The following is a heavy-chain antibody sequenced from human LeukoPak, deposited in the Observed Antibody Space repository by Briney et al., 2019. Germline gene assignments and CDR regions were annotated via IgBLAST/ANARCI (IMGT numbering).Heavy chain of an antibody. D-gene: IGHD3-3*01. CDR3: ARGRITIFGVVMGFDI. V-gene: IGHV1-69*02. Sequence: GSSVKVSCKASGGTFSSYTISWVRQAPGQGLEWMGRIIPILGIANYAQKFQDRVTITADKSTSTAYMELSSLRSEDTAVYYCARGRITIFGVVMGFDIWGQGTMVTVSS. CDR2: IIPILGIA. CDR1: GGTFSSYT. J-gene: IGHJ3*02.